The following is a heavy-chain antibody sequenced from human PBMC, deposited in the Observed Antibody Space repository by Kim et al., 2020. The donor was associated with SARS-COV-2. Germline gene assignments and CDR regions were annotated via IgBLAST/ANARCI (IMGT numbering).Heavy chain of an antibody. J-gene: IGHJ6*02. CDR3: ARSLFDYYGLDV. CDR1: GFTFSSFG. Sequence: GGSLRLSCASSGFTFSSFGLNWVRQAPGKGLQWVASISGGGSYQFYSDSVRGRFTISRDNAKNSVSLEMNSLRGDDTAVYYCARSLFDYYGLDVWAHGTT. CDR2: ISGGGSYQ. V-gene: IGHV3-21*01.